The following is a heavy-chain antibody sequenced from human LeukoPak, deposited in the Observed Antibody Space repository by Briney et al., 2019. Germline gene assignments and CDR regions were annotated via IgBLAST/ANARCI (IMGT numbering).Heavy chain of an antibody. D-gene: IGHD6-19*01. Sequence: PSETLSLNCAVSGFSISGGYYWVWIRQPPGKGLEWIGGVYHNGNTLFNTSLKSRVTLSVDSSKNQFSLRLSSVTAADTARYYCARNEGIVVAGTWFDSWGQGILVFVSS. CDR3: ARNEGIVVAGTWFDS. J-gene: IGHJ1*01. V-gene: IGHV4-38-2*01. CDR2: VYHNGNT. CDR1: GFSISGGYY.